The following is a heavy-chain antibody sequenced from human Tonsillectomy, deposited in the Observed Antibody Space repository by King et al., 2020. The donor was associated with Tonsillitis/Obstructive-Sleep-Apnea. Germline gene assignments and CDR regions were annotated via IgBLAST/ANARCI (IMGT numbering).Heavy chain of an antibody. CDR3: TTDAVVPTATDAFDI. Sequence: VQLVESGGGFLKPGGSLRLSCAASGFIFRNAWMSWVRQAPGKGLEWFGRMKSKSDGGTTDYAAPVKGRFTISRDDSKNTLYLQMNSLKTEDTALYYCTTDAVVPTATDAFDIWGQGTMVTVSS. D-gene: IGHD2-2*01. J-gene: IGHJ3*02. CDR1: GFIFRNAW. V-gene: IGHV3-15*01. CDR2: MKSKSDGGTT.